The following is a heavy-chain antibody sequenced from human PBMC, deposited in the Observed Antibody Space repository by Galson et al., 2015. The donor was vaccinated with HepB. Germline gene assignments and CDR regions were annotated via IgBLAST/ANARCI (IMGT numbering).Heavy chain of an antibody. J-gene: IGHJ6*02. CDR2: IIPIFGAP. CDR3: ARDPWGVTTLTRDNYYYGMDV. Sequence: SVKVSCKASGGTFTNYSISWARQAPGQGLEWMGGIIPIFGAPNYAQKFRGRLTITADESTSTAYMELSSLTPEDTAVYYCARDPWGVTTLTRDNYYYGMDVWGQGTTVTVSS. CDR1: GGTFTNYS. D-gene: IGHD4-11*01. V-gene: IGHV1-69*13.